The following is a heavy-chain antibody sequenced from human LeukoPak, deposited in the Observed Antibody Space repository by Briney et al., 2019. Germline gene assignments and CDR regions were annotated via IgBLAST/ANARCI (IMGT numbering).Heavy chain of an antibody. CDR1: GYTFTSYD. Sequence: ASVKVSCKASGYTFTSYDINWVRQATGQGLEWMGWMNPNSGNTGYAQKFQGRVTITRNTSISTAYMELSSLRSEDTAVYYCARGQRSAYCSSTSCYTGDWFDPWGQGTLVTVSS. J-gene: IGHJ5*02. CDR3: ARGQRSAYCSSTSCYTGDWFDP. CDR2: MNPNSGNT. D-gene: IGHD2-2*02. V-gene: IGHV1-8*03.